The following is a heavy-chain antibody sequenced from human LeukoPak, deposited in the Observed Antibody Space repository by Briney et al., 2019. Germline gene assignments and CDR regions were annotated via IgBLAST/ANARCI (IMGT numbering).Heavy chain of an antibody. CDR2: MNPNSGNT. V-gene: IGHV1-18*01. CDR1: GYTFTSYD. J-gene: IGHJ6*03. Sequence: GASVKVSCKASGYTFTSYDINWVRQATGQGLEWMGWMNPNSGNTNYAQKLQGRVTMTTDTSTSTAYMELRSLRSDDTAVYYCARRNYYMDVWGKGTTVTVSS. CDR3: ARRNYYMDV.